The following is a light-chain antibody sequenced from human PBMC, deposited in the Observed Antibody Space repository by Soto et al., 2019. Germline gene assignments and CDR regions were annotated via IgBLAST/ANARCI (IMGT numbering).Light chain of an antibody. V-gene: IGKV3-11*01. J-gene: IGKJ5*01. CDR2: DAS. Sequence: EIVLTQSPATLSLSPGERPTLSCRASQSVSSYLAWYQQKPGQAPRLLIYDASNRATGIPARFSGSGSGTDFTPTISSLEPEDFAVYYCQQRSNWPPITFGQGTRLEIK. CDR1: QSVSSY. CDR3: QQRSNWPPIT.